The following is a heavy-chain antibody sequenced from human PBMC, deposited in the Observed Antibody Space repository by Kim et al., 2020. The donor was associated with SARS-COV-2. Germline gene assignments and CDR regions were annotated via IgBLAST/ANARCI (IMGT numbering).Heavy chain of an antibody. CDR2: STI. CDR3: ARVLLLDV. J-gene: IGHJ6*02. V-gene: IGHV3-48*04. Sequence: STIYYADSVKGRFTISRDNAKNSLYLQMNSLRAEDTAVYYCARVLLLDVWGQGTTVTVSS. D-gene: IGHD1-26*01.